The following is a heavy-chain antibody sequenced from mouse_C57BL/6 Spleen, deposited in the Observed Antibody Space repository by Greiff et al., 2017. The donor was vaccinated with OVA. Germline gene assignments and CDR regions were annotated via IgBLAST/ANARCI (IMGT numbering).Heavy chain of an antibody. CDR1: GFTFSSYA. V-gene: IGHV5-9-1*02. Sequence: EVQLVESGEGLVKPGGSLKLSCAASGFTFSSYAMPWVRQTPQKRLEWVAYISRGGDYTYYAETVKGRFTISRDKARNAHYLQMSSLKSEDTAMYYCTRGGYCSNYEAWFAYWGQGTLVTVSA. J-gene: IGHJ3*01. D-gene: IGHD2-5*01. CDR3: TRGGYCSNYEAWFAY. CDR2: ISRGGDYT.